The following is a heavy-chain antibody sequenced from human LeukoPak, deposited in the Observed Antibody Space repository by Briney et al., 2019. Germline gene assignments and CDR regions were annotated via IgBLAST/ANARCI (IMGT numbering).Heavy chain of an antibody. D-gene: IGHD3-10*01. Sequence: SETLSLTCTVSGGSISSYYWSWIRQPPGKGLEWIGYIYYSGSTNCNPSLKSRVTISVDTSKNQFSLKLSSVTAADTAVYYCARHPSSMVRVYGMDVWGQGTTVTVSS. CDR3: ARHPSSMVRVYGMDV. CDR2: IYYSGST. J-gene: IGHJ6*02. V-gene: IGHV4-59*08. CDR1: GGSISSYY.